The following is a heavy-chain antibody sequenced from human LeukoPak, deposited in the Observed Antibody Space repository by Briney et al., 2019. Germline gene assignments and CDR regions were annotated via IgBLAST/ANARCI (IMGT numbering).Heavy chain of an antibody. CDR3: ARDRDYGGSPTDY. D-gene: IGHD4-23*01. Sequence: GGSLRLSCAASGFTFSSYSMNWVRQAPGKGLEWVSSISNSSGYIYYADSVKGRFTISRDNAKNSLYLQMNSLRAEDTAVYYCARDRDYGGSPTDYWGQGTLVTVSS. CDR1: GFTFSSYS. V-gene: IGHV3-21*01. CDR2: ISNSSGYI. J-gene: IGHJ4*02.